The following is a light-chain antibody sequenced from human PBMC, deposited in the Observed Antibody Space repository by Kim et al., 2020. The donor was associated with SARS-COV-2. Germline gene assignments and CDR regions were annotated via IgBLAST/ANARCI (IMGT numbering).Light chain of an antibody. V-gene: IGLV2-8*01. CDR2: EVD. J-gene: IGLJ3*02. CDR3: SSYVGSDRVV. CDR1: SSDVGPYNY. Sequence: GQSVTIACTGASSDVGPYNYVSWYQKHTGEAPKVMIYEVDKRPSGVPDRFSGSKSGNTASLTVSGLQAEDEADYYCSSYVGSDRVVFGGGTQLTVL.